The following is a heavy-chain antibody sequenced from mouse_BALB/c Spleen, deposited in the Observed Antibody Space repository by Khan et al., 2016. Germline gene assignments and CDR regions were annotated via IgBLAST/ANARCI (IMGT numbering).Heavy chain of an antibody. CDR2: IYPGDGDT. Sequence: QVQLQQSGAELTRPGASVKLSCKASGFTFFNYWLQWVKQRPGQGLEWIGAIYPGDGDTRYTQKFTGKATLTADKSSSTAYMQLSNLTSEDSAVYYSTREGRGALDYWGQGTSVTVSS. J-gene: IGHJ4*01. CDR3: TREGRGALDY. CDR1: GFTFFNYW. V-gene: IGHV1-87*01.